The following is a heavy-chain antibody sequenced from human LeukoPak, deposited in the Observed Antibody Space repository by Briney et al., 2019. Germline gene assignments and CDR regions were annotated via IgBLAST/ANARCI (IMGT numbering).Heavy chain of an antibody. CDR2: IYPNMGGT. D-gene: IGHD3-10*01. CDR1: GYTFTASD. J-gene: IGHJ4*02. V-gene: IGHV1-2*02. CDR3: ARCYYGSGSCDY. Sequence: GSVRVSSTASGYTFTASDMLWVREAPRQGLEWMGWIYPNMGGTNYAQKFQGRVTKTRDTSITTAYMELSRLRSHDTALYYCARCYYGSGSCDYWGQGTLVTVS.